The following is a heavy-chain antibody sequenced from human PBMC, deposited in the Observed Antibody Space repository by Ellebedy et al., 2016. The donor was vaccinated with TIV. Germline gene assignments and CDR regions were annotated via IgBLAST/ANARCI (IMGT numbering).Heavy chain of an antibody. CDR1: GFTFSSNS. CDR2: ILDDGGRT. J-gene: IGHJ6*02. Sequence: GGSLRLXXAAYGFTFSSNSMHWVRQAPGKGLEWVAVILDDGGRTFYADSVAGRFTISRDNSKNTLYLQMNSLRAEDTAVYYCARPLPYYYDRTGYTMDVWGQGTTVTVSS. V-gene: IGHV3-30*04. CDR3: ARPLPYYYDRTGYTMDV. D-gene: IGHD3-22*01.